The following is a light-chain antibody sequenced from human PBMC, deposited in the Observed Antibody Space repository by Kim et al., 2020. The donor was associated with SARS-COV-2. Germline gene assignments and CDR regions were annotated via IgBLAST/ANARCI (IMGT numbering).Light chain of an antibody. Sequence: VSVSPGQTASITCSGDKLGDKYACWYQQKPGRSPVLVIYQDSKRPSGIPERFSGSNSGNTATLTISGTQAMEEADYYCQAWDSTWVFGGGTQLTVL. CDR1: KLGDKY. J-gene: IGLJ3*02. CDR2: QDS. CDR3: QAWDSTWV. V-gene: IGLV3-1*01.